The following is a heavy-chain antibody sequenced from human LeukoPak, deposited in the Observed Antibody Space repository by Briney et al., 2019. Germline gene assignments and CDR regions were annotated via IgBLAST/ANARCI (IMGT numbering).Heavy chain of an antibody. CDR1: GFTFSTYG. D-gene: IGHD2-2*01. Sequence: PGGSLRLSCAASGFTFSTYGMHWVRQAPGKGLEWVALIWYDGTNKNYADSVKGRFTISRDNAKNTVYLQMNSLRAEDTAVYYCARGPSTRPRALYYHGMDVWGQGTTVIVSS. CDR2: IWYDGTNK. J-gene: IGHJ6*02. CDR3: ARGPSTRPRALYYHGMDV. V-gene: IGHV3-33*08.